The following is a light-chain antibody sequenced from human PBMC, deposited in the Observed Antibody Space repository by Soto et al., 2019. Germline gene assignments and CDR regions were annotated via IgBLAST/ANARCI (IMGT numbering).Light chain of an antibody. CDR2: EVS. CDR1: SSDIGGHNY. J-gene: IGLJ3*02. CDR3: SSYTSSNTWV. Sequence: QSALTQPASVSGSPGQSITISCTGTSSDIGGHNYVSWYQQYQGKAPKLLMYEVSDRPSGISSRFSASTSGNTAPLTISGLQTEDEADYYCSSYTSSNTWVFGGGTKVTVL. V-gene: IGLV2-14*01.